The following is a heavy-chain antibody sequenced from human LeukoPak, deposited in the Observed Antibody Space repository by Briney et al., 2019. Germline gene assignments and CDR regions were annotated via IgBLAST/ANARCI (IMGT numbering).Heavy chain of an antibody. CDR1: GGSISSSSYY. CDR3: ARRIAVAGTGYFQH. V-gene: IGHV4-39*01. Sequence: SETLSLTCTGSGGSISSSSYYWGWIRQPPGKELEWIGSIYYTGSTYYNSSLKSRVTISVDTSKNQFSLKLRSVTAADTAVYYCARRIAVAGTGYFQHWGQGTLVTVSS. J-gene: IGHJ1*01. CDR2: IYYTGST. D-gene: IGHD6-19*01.